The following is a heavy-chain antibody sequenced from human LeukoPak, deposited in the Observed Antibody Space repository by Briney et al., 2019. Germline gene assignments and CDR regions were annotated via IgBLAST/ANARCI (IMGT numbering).Heavy chain of an antibody. Sequence: KPSETLSLTCAVYGVSFSGYYWSWIRQPPGKGLEWIGYIYYSGSTNYNPSLKSRVTISVDTSKNQFSLKLSSVTAADTAVYYCARYYYDSSGYYYDYWGQGTLVTVSS. CDR2: IYYSGST. D-gene: IGHD3-22*01. J-gene: IGHJ4*02. V-gene: IGHV4-59*01. CDR3: ARYYYDSSGYYYDY. CDR1: GVSFSGYY.